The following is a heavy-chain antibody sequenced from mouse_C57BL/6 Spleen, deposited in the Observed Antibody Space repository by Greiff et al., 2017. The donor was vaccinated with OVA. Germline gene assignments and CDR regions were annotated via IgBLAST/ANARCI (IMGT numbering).Heavy chain of an antibody. CDR3: AGITTVVPSMDY. V-gene: IGHV1-82*01. CDR1: GYAFSSSW. CDR2: IYPGDGDT. J-gene: IGHJ4*01. Sequence: VQLQESGPELVKPGASVKISCKASGYAFSSSWMNWVKQRPGTGLEWIGRIYPGDGDTNYNGKFKGKATLTADKSSSTAYMQLSSLTSEDSAVYFCAGITTVVPSMDYWGQGTSVTVSS. D-gene: IGHD1-1*01.